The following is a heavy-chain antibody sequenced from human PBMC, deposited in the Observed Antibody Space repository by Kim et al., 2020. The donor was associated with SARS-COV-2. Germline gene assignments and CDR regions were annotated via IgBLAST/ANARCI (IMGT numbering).Heavy chain of an antibody. D-gene: IGHD5-12*01. Sequence: SQTLSLTCVLSGDSVSSDSAAWNWIRQSPSRGLELLGRTYYRSKWYYDYADSVKSRITINPDTSKTQFSLQLKSVTPEDTAMYYCARDHQYSIDYWGQGTLVTVSS. CDR1: GDSVSSDSAA. CDR2: TYYRSKWYY. CDR3: ARDHQYSIDY. V-gene: IGHV6-1*01. J-gene: IGHJ4*02.